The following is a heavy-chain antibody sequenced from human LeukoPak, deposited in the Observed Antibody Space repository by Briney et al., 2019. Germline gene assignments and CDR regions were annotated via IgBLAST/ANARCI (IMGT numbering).Heavy chain of an antibody. CDR2: INPDGDGM. Sequence: GGSLRLSCAASGLTVRSNYMNWIRQAPGKGLEWVANINPDGDGMRFVDSVKGRFTMSRDNAQSPLHLQMNSLRVEDTAFYYCAAWTDRGYSYWGQGVLVTVSS. V-gene: IGHV3-7*01. CDR3: AAWTDRGYSY. D-gene: IGHD5-12*01. J-gene: IGHJ4*02. CDR1: GLTVRSNY.